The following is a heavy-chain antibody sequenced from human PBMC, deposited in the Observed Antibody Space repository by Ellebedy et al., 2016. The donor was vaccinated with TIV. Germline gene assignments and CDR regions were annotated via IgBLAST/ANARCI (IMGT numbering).Heavy chain of an antibody. J-gene: IGHJ4*02. D-gene: IGHD6-13*01. CDR1: GGSFSGYY. CDR3: ARGYKGFSSSWYSLDY. V-gene: IGHV4-34*01. CDR2: INHSGST. Sequence: SETLSLTXAVYGGSFSGYYWSWIRQPPGKGLEWIGEINHSGSTNYNPSLKSRVTISVDTSKNQFSLKLSSVTAADTAVYYCARGYKGFSSSWYSLDYWGQGTLVTVSS.